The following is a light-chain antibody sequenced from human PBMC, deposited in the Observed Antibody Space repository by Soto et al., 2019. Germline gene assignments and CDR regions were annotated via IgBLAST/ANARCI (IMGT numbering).Light chain of an antibody. CDR1: SSNIGTNA. J-gene: IGLJ3*02. CDR2: SND. V-gene: IGLV1-44*01. CDR3: AVWDDSLYGWV. Sequence: QSVVTQPPSASGTPGQRVTISCSGSSSNIGTNAVNWCQQLPGTAPRLLIYSNDQRPPGVPDRFSGSKSGTSASLGISGLQSEDEAHYFCAVWDDSLYGWVFGGGTKLTVL.